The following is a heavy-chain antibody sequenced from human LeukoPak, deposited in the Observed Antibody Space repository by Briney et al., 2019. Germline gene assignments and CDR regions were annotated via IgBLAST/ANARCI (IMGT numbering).Heavy chain of an antibody. Sequence: QAGRSLRLSCAASGFTFSSYAMHWVRQAPGKGLEWVAVISYDGSNKYYADSVKGRFTISIDNSKNTLYLQMNSLRAEDTAVYYCAKDPYTFYSSDIWYWGQGTLVTVSS. CDR1: GFTFSSYA. J-gene: IGHJ4*02. D-gene: IGHD6-19*01. CDR2: ISYDGSNK. CDR3: AKDPYTFYSSDIWY. V-gene: IGHV3-30*04.